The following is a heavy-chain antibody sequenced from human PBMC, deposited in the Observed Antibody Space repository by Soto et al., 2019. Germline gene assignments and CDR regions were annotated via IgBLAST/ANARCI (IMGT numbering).Heavy chain of an antibody. CDR2: ISAGGTTT. CDR3: AKVRCDFAWLSELDYFHY. D-gene: IGHD3-9*01. CDR1: GFTFDTNG. J-gene: IGHJ4*02. Sequence: GGSLRLSCAASGFTFDTNGMTWVRQVPGKGLEWVSAISAGGTTTYYADPVKGRFTISRDNSRNMLYLQMNSLRAEDTAVYYCAKVRCDFAWLSELDYFHYWGQGTPVTVSS. V-gene: IGHV3-23*01.